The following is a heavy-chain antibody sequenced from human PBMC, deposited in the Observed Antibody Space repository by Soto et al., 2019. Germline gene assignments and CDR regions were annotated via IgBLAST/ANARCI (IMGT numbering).Heavy chain of an antibody. CDR1: GGSISSRVGY. CDR2: IYYSGNT. V-gene: IGHV4-30-4*08. J-gene: IGHJ6*02. CDR3: ARSSLYGMDV. Sequence: QIQRLRSTVLGGSISSRVGYLSWIRQPPGKGLEWIGNIYYSGNTYYNPSLKSRLIISIDTSKTQFSLKVGSVTAADMSVYYCARSSLYGMDVWGQGTTVTVSS.